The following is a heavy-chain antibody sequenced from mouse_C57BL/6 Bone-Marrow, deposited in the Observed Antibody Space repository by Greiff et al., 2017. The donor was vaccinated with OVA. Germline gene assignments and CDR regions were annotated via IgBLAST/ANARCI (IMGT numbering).Heavy chain of an antibody. J-gene: IGHJ3*01. D-gene: IGHD2-5*01. Sequence: QVQLQQSGAELVRPGSSVKLSCKDSYFAFMASAMHWVKQRPGHGLEWIGSFTMYSDATEYSENFKGKATLTANTSSSTAYMELSSLTSEDSAVHLPVRGYSNYPNGDGDWFAYWGQGTLVTVSA. CDR2: FTMYSDAT. CDR3: VRGYSNYPNGDGDWFAY. V-gene: IGHV1-49*01. CDR1: YFAFMASA.